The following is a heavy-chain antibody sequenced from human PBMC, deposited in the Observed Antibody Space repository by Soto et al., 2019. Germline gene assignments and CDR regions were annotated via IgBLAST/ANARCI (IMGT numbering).Heavy chain of an antibody. CDR1: GGSISSSSYY. J-gene: IGHJ5*02. Sequence: SETLSLTCTVSGGSISSSSYYWGWIRQPPGKGLEWIGSIYYSGSTYYNPSLKSRVTVSVDTSKNQFSLKLSSVTAADTAVYYCARQGVDYDFWSGYTARWFDPWGQGTLVTVSS. D-gene: IGHD3-3*01. CDR3: ARQGVDYDFWSGYTARWFDP. V-gene: IGHV4-39*01. CDR2: IYYSGST.